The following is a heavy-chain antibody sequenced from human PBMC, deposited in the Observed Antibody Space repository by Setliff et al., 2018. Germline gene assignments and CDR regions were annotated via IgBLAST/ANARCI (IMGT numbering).Heavy chain of an antibody. Sequence: GESLKISCAASGFTFSNAWMNWVRQAPGKGLEWVGRIKGKTDGLTTDYAAPVKGRFTISRDDSKNTLYLQMNSLKTEDTALYYCTTDPSPTFGGVIGAAFDIWGQGTMVTVSS. CDR2: IKGKTDGLTT. V-gene: IGHV3-15*07. J-gene: IGHJ3*02. D-gene: IGHD3-16*01. CDR1: GFTFSNAW. CDR3: TTDPSPTFGGVIGAAFDI.